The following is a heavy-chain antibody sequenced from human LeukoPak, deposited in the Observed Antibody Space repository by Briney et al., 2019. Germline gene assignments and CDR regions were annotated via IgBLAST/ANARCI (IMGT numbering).Heavy chain of an antibody. CDR1: GFTFNNYA. D-gene: IGHD2-2*01. CDR2: ISASGGTT. V-gene: IGHV3-23*01. J-gene: IGHJ5*01. CDR3: AKEPREYCSSTSCPNWFDS. Sequence: GRSLRLSCAASGFTFNNYAMSWVRQAPGKGLEWVSAISASGGTTYYADSVKGRFTISRDNSENTLFLQMNSLRAEDTAVYYCAKEPREYCSSTSCPNWFDSWGQGTLVTVSS.